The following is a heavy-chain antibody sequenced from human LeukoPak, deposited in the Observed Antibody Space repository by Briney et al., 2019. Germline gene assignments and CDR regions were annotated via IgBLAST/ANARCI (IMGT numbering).Heavy chain of an antibody. V-gene: IGHV3-21*01. CDR3: ARDRQQLVDY. CDR1: GFTFSSYS. D-gene: IGHD6-13*01. Sequence: GGSLRLSCAASGFTFSSYSMNWVRQPPGKGREWVSSISSSSSYIYYAGSVKGRFTISRDNAKNSLYLQMNSLRAEDTAVYYCARDRQQLVDYWGQGTLVTVSS. J-gene: IGHJ4*02. CDR2: ISSSSSYI.